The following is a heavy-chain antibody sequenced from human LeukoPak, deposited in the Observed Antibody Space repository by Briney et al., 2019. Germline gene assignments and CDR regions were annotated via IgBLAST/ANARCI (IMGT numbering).Heavy chain of an antibody. Sequence: SETLSLTCAVYGGSFSGYYWSWIRQPPGKGLEWIGEINHSGSTNYNPSLKSRVTISVDTSKNQFSLKLSSVTAADTAVYYCVGKLVGATFRGDYGMDVWGQGTTVTVSS. CDR3: VGKLVGATFRGDYGMDV. J-gene: IGHJ6*02. V-gene: IGHV4-34*01. CDR2: INHSGST. CDR1: GGSFSGYY. D-gene: IGHD1-26*01.